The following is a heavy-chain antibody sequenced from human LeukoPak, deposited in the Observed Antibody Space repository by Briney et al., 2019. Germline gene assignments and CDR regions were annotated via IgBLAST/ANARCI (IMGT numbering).Heavy chain of an antibody. CDR2: INWNGGST. J-gene: IGHJ6*03. V-gene: IGHV3-20*04. CDR3: ARLYCSSTSCYILSHYYYYYMDV. D-gene: IGHD2-2*02. CDR1: GFTFDDYG. Sequence: GGSLRLSCAASGFTFDDYGMSWVRQAPGKGLEWVSGINWNGGSTGYAESVKGRFTISRDNAKNSLYLQMNSLRAEDTALYYCARLYCSSTSCYILSHYYYYYMDVWGKGTTVTVSS.